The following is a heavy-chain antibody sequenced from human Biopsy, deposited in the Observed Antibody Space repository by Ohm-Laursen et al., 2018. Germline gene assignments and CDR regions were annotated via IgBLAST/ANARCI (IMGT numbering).Heavy chain of an antibody. CDR2: VDIRGHA. V-gene: IGHV4-4*07. CDR3: ARVKGEWPEYEFDK. D-gene: IGHD3-16*01. J-gene: IGHJ4*02. CDR1: GGSIDTQS. Sequence: GTLSLTCTVSGGSIDTQSWIRQPAGKGLEWIGRVDIRGHADYSSSLRSRVTMSADASKNQFSLKPTSVTAADTAVYFCARVKGEWPEYEFDKWGQGILVTVSS.